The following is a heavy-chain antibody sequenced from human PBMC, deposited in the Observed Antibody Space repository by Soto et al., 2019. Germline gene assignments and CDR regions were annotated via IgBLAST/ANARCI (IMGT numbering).Heavy chain of an antibody. CDR1: GGSVSSGSYY. V-gene: IGHV4-61*01. J-gene: IGHJ6*02. CDR2: IYYSGST. D-gene: IGHD3-22*01. Sequence: SETLSLTCTVSGGSVSSGSYYWSWIRQPPGKGLEWIGYIYYSGSTNYNPSLKSRVTISVDTSKNQFSLKLSSVTAADTAVYYCAREEYYYDSSGPGVYGMDVWGQGTTVTVS. CDR3: AREEYYYDSSGPGVYGMDV.